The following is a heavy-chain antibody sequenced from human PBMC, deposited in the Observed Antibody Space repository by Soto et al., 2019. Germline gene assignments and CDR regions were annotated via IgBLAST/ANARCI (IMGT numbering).Heavy chain of an antibody. CDR1: GFTFSSYW. V-gene: IGHV3-74*01. CDR3: AREGLDTAGFFDA. J-gene: IGHJ3*01. Sequence: PGGSLRLSCAASGFTFSSYWMHWVRQAPGKGLEWVSRIEGDGSSTTSADSVKGRFTVSRDDARNTLYLQMSSLRADDTAIYYCAREGLDTAGFFDAWGQGTMVTVSS. D-gene: IGHD6-13*01. CDR2: IEGDGSST.